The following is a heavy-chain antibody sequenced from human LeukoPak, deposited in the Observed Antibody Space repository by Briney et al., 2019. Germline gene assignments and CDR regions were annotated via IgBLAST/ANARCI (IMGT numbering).Heavy chain of an antibody. CDR2: IYPGDSDT. CDR3: ARLRWYCSGGSCYSGYNWFDP. CDR1: RYTFTSYW. J-gene: IGHJ5*02. V-gene: IGHV5-51*01. D-gene: IGHD2-15*01. Sequence: PGGTLQISCQGSRYTFTSYWMGWGRQVPGKGLEWMGIIYPGDSDTRYSPSFQGQVTISAVKPISPASLQWRSLKASDTAMYYCARLRWYCSGGSCYSGYNWFDPWGEGNLISVSS.